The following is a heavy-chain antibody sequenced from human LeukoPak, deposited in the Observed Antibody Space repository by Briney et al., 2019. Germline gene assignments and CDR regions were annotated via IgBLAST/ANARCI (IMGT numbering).Heavy chain of an antibody. CDR3: ARDGNPLYYYGSGRWYYYYMDV. J-gene: IGHJ6*03. D-gene: IGHD3-10*01. CDR2: INPNSGGT. V-gene: IGHV1-2*02. Sequence: ASVKVSCKASGYTFTGYYMHWVRRAPGQGLEWMGWINPNSGGTNYAQKFQGRVTMTRDTSISTAYMELSRLRSDDTAVYYCARDGNPLYYYGSGRWYYYYMDVWGKGTTVTISS. CDR1: GYTFTGYY.